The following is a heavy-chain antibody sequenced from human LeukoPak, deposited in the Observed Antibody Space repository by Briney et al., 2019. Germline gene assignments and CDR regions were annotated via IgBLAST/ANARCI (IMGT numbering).Heavy chain of an antibody. Sequence: HTGGSLRLSCTASGFSFSNYTMHWVRQAPGKGLEWVSGISWNSGSIGYADSVKGRFTISRDNAKNSLYLQMNSLRAEDTALYYCAKDVDTAMVSSSPLDYWGQGTLVTVSS. V-gene: IGHV3-9*01. CDR1: GFSFSNYT. CDR2: ISWNSGSI. D-gene: IGHD5-18*01. CDR3: AKDVDTAMVSSSPLDY. J-gene: IGHJ4*02.